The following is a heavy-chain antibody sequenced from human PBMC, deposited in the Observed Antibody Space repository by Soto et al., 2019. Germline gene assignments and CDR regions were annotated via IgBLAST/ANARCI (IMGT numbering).Heavy chain of an antibody. CDR3: ARGEEYYDILTGYYDRAYYFDY. Sequence: QVQLVQSGAEVKKPGSSVKVSCKASGGTFSSYAISWVRQAPGQGLEWMGGIIPIFGTANYAQKFQGRVTITADETTSTAYMELSSMRAEDTAVYYCARGEEYYDILTGYYDRAYYFDYWGQGTLVTVSS. CDR1: GGTFSSYA. CDR2: IIPIFGTA. J-gene: IGHJ4*02. D-gene: IGHD3-9*01. V-gene: IGHV1-69*01.